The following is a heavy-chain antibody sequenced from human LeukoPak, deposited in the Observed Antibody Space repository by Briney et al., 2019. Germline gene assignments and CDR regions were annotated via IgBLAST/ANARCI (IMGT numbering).Heavy chain of an antibody. CDR2: IIPILGIA. Sequence: SVKVSCKASGGTFSSYAISWVRQAPGQGLGWMGRIIPILGIANYAQKFQGRVTITADKSTSTAYMELSSLRSEDTAVYYCARDPSYGDYFSYFDYWGQGTLVPVSS. CDR1: GGTFSSYA. V-gene: IGHV1-69*04. CDR3: ARDPSYGDYFSYFDY. D-gene: IGHD4-17*01. J-gene: IGHJ4*02.